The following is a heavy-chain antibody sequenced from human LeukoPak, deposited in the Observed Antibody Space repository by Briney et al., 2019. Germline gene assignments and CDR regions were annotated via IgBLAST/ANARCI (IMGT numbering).Heavy chain of an antibody. V-gene: IGHV3-9*03. CDR2: ISWNSGSI. J-gene: IGHJ4*02. D-gene: IGHD6-6*01. Sequence: GGSLRLSCAASGFTFDDYAMHWVRQAPGKGLEWVSGISWNSGSIGYADSVKGRFTISRDNAKNSLYLQMNSLRAEDMALYYCAKSRVYSSSSGPFDYWGQGTLVTVSS. CDR3: AKSRVYSSSSGPFDY. CDR1: GFTFDDYA.